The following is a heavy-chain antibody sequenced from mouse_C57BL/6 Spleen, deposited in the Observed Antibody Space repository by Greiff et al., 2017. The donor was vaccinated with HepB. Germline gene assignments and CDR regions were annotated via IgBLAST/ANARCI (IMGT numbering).Heavy chain of an antibody. CDR2: ISSGSSTI. CDR1: GFTFSDYG. V-gene: IGHV5-17*01. J-gene: IGHJ1*03. D-gene: IGHD1-1*01. CDR3: ARNDYYGSSYSYWYFDV. Sequence: DVMLVESGGGLVKPGGSLKLSCAASGFTFSDYGMHWVRQAPEKGLEWVAYISSGSSTIYYADTVKGRFTISRDNAKNTLFLQMTSLRSEDTAMYYCARNDYYGSSYSYWYFDVWGTGTTVTVSS.